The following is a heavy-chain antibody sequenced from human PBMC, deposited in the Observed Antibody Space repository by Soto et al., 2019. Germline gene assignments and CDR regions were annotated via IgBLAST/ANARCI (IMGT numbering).Heavy chain of an antibody. V-gene: IGHV4-30-2*01. CDR1: GGSISSGGYS. CDR3: ARGGPRYCSSTSCPDYDFWSGYLPHPGMDV. D-gene: IGHD2-2*01. CDR2: IYHSGST. Sequence: SETLSLTCAVSGGSISSGGYSWSWIRQPPGKGLEWIGYIYHSGSTYYNPSLKSRVTISVDRSKDQFSLKLSSVTAADTAVYYCARGGPRYCSSTSCPDYDFWSGYLPHPGMDVWGQGTTVTVSS. J-gene: IGHJ6*02.